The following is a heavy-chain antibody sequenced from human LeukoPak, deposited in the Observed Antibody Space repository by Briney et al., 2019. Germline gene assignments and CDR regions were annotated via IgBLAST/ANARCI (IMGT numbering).Heavy chain of an antibody. J-gene: IGHJ6*02. V-gene: IGHV4-59*01. CDR2: IYYSGST. D-gene: IGHD6-13*01. CDR3: ARDLAIAAAGTDYYYGMDV. CDR1: GGSISSYY. Sequence: PSETLSLTCTVSGGSISSYYWSWIRQPPGKGLEWIGHIYYSGSTNYNPSLKSRVTISVDTSKNQFSLKLSSVTAADTAVYYCARDLAIAAAGTDYYYGMDVWGQGTTVTVSS.